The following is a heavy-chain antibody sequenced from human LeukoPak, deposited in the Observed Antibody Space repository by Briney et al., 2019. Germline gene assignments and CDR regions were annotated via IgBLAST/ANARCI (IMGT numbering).Heavy chain of an antibody. CDR2: ISSSSSYI. CDR3: ARVFSSGWTVDY. CDR1: GFTFSSYS. V-gene: IGHV3-21*01. J-gene: IGHJ4*02. Sequence: GGSLRLFCAASGFTFSSYSMNWVRQAPGKGLEWVSSISSSSSYIYYADSVKGRFTISRDNDKNSLYLQMNSLRAEDTAVYYCARVFSSGWTVDYWGQGTLVTVSS. D-gene: IGHD6-19*01.